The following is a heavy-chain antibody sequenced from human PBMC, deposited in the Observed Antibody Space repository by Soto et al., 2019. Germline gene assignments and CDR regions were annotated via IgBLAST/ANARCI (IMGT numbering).Heavy chain of an antibody. CDR2: IRQDGSEK. Sequence: GGSLRLSCAASGFTFSGDWMNWVRQAPGKGLEWVANIRQDGSEKYYVDSVKGRFTISRDNAKNSLYLQMNSLRAEDTAIYYCTRRQGSSWSAFDLWGQGTMVTVSS. CDR1: GFTFSGDW. J-gene: IGHJ3*01. D-gene: IGHD6-13*01. V-gene: IGHV3-7*01. CDR3: TRRQGSSWSAFDL.